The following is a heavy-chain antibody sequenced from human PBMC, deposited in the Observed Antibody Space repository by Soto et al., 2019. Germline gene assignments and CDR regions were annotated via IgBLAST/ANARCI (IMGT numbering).Heavy chain of an antibody. D-gene: IGHD3-10*01. CDR1: GGSIYSGGYY. CDR3: ARFLVRGVPYDAFDI. V-gene: IGHV4-31*03. Sequence: SETLSLTCTVSGGSIYSGGYYWCWKSQHPGKGLEWIGYIYYSGSTYYNPSLKSRVTISVDTSKNQFSLKLSSVTAADTAVYYCARFLVRGVPYDAFDIWGQGTMVTVSS. CDR2: IYYSGST. J-gene: IGHJ3*02.